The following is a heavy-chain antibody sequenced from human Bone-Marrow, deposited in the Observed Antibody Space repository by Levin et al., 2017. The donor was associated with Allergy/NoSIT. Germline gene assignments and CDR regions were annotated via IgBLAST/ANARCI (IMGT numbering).Heavy chain of an antibody. D-gene: IGHD3-22*01. V-gene: IGHV3-48*02. Sequence: GGSLRLSCAASGFTFSTYSMNWVRQAPGKGLEWVSYISGSSSTIYYADSVKGRFTISRDNAKNSLYLQMNSLRDEDTAVYYCARPIRGDYYDSRGSPYYGMDVWGQGTTVTVSS. CDR3: ARPIRGDYYDSRGSPYYGMDV. CDR1: GFTFSTYS. J-gene: IGHJ6*02. CDR2: ISGSSSTI.